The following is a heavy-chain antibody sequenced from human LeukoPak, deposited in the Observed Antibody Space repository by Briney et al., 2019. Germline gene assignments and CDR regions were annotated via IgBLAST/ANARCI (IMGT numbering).Heavy chain of an antibody. CDR2: IYYSGST. Sequence: SETLSLTCTVCGGSISSYYWSWIRQPPGKGLEWIGYIYYSGSTNYNPSLKSRVTISVDTSKNQFSLKLSSVTAADTAVYYCAREVGSTNLGYYYYMDVWGKGTTVTVSS. CDR1: GGSISSYY. V-gene: IGHV4-59*01. CDR3: AREVGSTNLGYYYYMDV. D-gene: IGHD2-2*01. J-gene: IGHJ6*03.